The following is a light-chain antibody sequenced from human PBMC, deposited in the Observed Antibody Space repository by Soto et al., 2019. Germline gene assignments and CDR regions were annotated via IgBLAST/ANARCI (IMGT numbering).Light chain of an antibody. CDR1: QSVSSY. V-gene: IGKV3-11*01. CDR2: DAS. J-gene: IGKJ5*01. Sequence: EIVLTQSPATLSFPPGGRASLSGRSSQSVSSYLAWYQQKPGQAPRLLIYDASNRATGIPSRFSGSGSGTDFTLTISSLQPEDFAVYYCQQRSNWPPITFGQGTRLEIK. CDR3: QQRSNWPPIT.